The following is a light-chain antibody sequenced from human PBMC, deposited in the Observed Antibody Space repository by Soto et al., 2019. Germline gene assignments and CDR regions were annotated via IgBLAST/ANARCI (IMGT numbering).Light chain of an antibody. CDR2: GAS. CDR3: RRYGGSPPRGT. V-gene: IGKV3-20*01. CDR1: QSVNDNH. Sequence: EVVLTQSPGTLSWSPGARATLSCRASQSVNDNHLAWYQQKGGQAPRLLIYGASTRATGVPERFSGSGFGTAYFLIINRLEPEDFALYYCRRYGGSPPRGTFGRGTRVEI. J-gene: IGKJ3*01.